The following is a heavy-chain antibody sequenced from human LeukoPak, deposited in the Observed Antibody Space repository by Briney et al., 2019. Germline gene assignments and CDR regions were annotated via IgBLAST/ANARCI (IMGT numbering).Heavy chain of an antibody. Sequence: GASVKVSCKASGYTFTGYYMHWVRQAPGKGLEWMGGFDPEDGETIYAQKFQGRVTMTEDTSTDTAYMELSSLRSEDTAVYYCATLNYYGSGSFDYWGQGTLVTVSS. V-gene: IGHV1-24*01. J-gene: IGHJ4*02. CDR1: GYTFTGYY. CDR3: ATLNYYGSGSFDY. D-gene: IGHD3-10*01. CDR2: FDPEDGET.